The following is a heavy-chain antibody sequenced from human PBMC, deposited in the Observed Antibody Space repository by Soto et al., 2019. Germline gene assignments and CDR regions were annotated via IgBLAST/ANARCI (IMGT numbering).Heavy chain of an antibody. Sequence: GGSLRLSCAASGFAFSTYAVSWVRQAPGKGLEWVSVISGSGRSTYYADSVKGRFTISRDNSKNTLFLQMNSLRAEDTAVYYCANEDSGTYQVIDYWGQGTLVTVSS. CDR3: ANEDSGTYQVIDY. V-gene: IGHV3-23*01. CDR2: ISGSGRST. J-gene: IGHJ4*02. CDR1: GFAFSTYA. D-gene: IGHD1-26*01.